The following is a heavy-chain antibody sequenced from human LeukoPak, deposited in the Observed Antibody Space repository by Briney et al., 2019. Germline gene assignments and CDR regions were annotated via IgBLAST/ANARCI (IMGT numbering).Heavy chain of an antibody. CDR3: ARDKRYYYDSSGYYYVPYYFDY. Sequence: ASVKVSCKASGGTFSSYAISWVRQAPGQGLEWMGGIIPIFGTANYAQKFQGRVTITADKSTSTAYMELSSLRSEDTAVYYCARDKRYYYDSSGYYYVPYYFDYWGQGTLVTVSS. CDR2: IIPIFGTA. CDR1: GGTFSSYA. V-gene: IGHV1-69*06. J-gene: IGHJ4*02. D-gene: IGHD3-22*01.